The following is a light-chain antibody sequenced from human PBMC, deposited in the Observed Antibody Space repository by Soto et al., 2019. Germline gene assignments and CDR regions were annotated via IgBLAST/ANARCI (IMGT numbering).Light chain of an antibody. Sequence: QSVLTQPPSASGTPGQRVTISCSGSSSNIGTNYVSWYQQLPGTAPKLLIYRNNQRPSGVPDRFSGSKSGTSASLAINGLRSEDAAYYYCAAWDDSLSGWVLGGGTKLTVL. J-gene: IGLJ3*02. CDR3: AAWDDSLSGWV. CDR2: RNN. CDR1: SSNIGTNY. V-gene: IGLV1-47*01.